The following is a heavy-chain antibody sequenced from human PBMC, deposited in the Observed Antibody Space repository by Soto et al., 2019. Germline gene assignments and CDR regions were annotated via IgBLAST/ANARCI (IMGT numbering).Heavy chain of an antibody. J-gene: IGHJ4*02. CDR3: ALSGKGYYIV. CDR1: GFTVSSNH. V-gene: IGHV3-53*01. D-gene: IGHD2-8*01. Sequence: VQLVESGGGLIQPGGSLRLSCAASGFTVSSNHMSWVRQAPGKGLEWVSIIFSDASTFYADSVKGRFTISRDSSKNTLYLQMNSLRGEDTAVYYCALSGKGYYIVWGQGTLVSVSS. CDR2: IFSDAST.